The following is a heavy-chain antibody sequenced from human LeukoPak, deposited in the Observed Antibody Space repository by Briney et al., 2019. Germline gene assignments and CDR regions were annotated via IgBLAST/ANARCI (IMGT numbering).Heavy chain of an antibody. Sequence: GGSLRLSXAASGFTFSSYAMSWVCQAPGKGLEWVSATSGSGGSTYYADSVKGRFTISRDNSKNTLYLQMNSLRAEDTAVYYCAKAVDRGNSGSYWATAYWGQGTLVTVSS. CDR1: GFTFSSYA. CDR2: TSGSGGST. J-gene: IGHJ4*02. D-gene: IGHD1-26*01. CDR3: AKAVDRGNSGSYWATAY. V-gene: IGHV3-23*01.